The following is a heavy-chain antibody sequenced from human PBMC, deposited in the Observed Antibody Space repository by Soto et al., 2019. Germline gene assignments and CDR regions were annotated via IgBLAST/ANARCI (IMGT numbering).Heavy chain of an antibody. Sequence: GGSLRLSCAASGFTFSSYAMNWVRQAPGMGLEWVSAISSSGGRTYFADSVKGRFTISRDNSKNTLYLQMNSLRAEDTAVYYCAKNIGGNYYFDYWGQGTRVTV. V-gene: IGHV3-23*01. CDR3: AKNIGGNYYFDY. CDR1: GFTFSSYA. CDR2: ISSSGGRT. D-gene: IGHD1-26*01. J-gene: IGHJ4*02.